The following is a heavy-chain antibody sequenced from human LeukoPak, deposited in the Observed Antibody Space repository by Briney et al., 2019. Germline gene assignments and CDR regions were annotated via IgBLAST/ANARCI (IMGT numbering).Heavy chain of an antibody. Sequence: PGGSLRLSCAASGFTFSSYSMNWVRQAPGKGLEWVSSISSSSSYIYYADSVKGRFTISRDNAKNSLYLQMNSLRAEDTAVYYCAKHPATAIIIQVLWGQGTLVTVSS. J-gene: IGHJ4*02. V-gene: IGHV3-21*04. CDR1: GFTFSSYS. CDR2: ISSSSSYI. CDR3: AKHPATAIIIQVL. D-gene: IGHD2-21*02.